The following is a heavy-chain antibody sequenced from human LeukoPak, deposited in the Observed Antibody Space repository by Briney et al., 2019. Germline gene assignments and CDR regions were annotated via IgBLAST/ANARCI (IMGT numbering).Heavy chain of an antibody. D-gene: IGHD2-15*01. J-gene: IGHJ4*02. CDR1: GGSFSGYY. Sequence: PSETLSLTCAVYGGSFSGYYWSWVRQPPGKGLEWIGEIYHSGNTNYNPSLKSRVTISVDKSKNQFSLKLSSVTAADTAVYYCARVVSSGGTWDFWGQGTLVTVSS. V-gene: IGHV4-34*01. CDR3: ARVVSSGGTWDF. CDR2: IYHSGNT.